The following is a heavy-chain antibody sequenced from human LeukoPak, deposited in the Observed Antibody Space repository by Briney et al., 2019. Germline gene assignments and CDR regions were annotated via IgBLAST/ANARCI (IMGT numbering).Heavy chain of an antibody. CDR2: ISWNSGSI. V-gene: IGHV3-9*01. J-gene: IGHJ5*02. Sequence: GRSLRLSCAASTFTLDDYAMHWGRQAPGKGLEWVSGISWNSGSIGYADSVKGRFTISRDNAKNAIYLQMNSLRAKDTALYYCAKGPSGSYYNVDWFDPWGQGTLVTVSS. D-gene: IGHD3-10*01. CDR3: AKGPSGSYYNVDWFDP. CDR1: TFTLDDYA.